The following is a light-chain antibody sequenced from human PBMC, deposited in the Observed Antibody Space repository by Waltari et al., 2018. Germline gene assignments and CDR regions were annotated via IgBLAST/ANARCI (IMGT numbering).Light chain of an antibody. V-gene: IGKV1-39*01. J-gene: IGKJ4*01. CDR1: QSISSY. Sequence: DIQMTQSPSPLSASVGDRVTITCRASQSISSYLNWYQQKPGKAPKLLIYAASSLQSGVPSRFSGSGSGTDFTLTISSLQPEDFATYYCQQSYTSPQTFGGGTKVEIK. CDR2: AAS. CDR3: QQSYTSPQT.